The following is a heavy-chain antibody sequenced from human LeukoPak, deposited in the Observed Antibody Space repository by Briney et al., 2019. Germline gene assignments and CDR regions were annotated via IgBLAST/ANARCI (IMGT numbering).Heavy chain of an antibody. V-gene: IGHV3-30*04. CDR3: AKAGRGGAITMVRGVKGDYYYMDV. CDR1: GFTFSSYA. D-gene: IGHD3-10*01. Sequence: GGSLRLSCAASGFTFSSYAMHWVRQAPGKGLEWVAVISYDGSNKYYADSVKGRLTISGDNSKNTLYLQMNSLRAEDTAGYYCAKAGRGGAITMVRGVKGDYYYMDVWGKGTTVTISS. J-gene: IGHJ6*03. CDR2: ISYDGSNK.